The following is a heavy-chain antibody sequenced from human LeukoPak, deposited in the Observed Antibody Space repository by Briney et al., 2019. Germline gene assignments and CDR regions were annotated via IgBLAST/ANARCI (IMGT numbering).Heavy chain of an antibody. D-gene: IGHD4-17*01. CDR2: IKQDESEK. J-gene: IGHJ4*02. CDR3: AREGGDYGDYVLSY. V-gene: IGHV3-7*01. CDR1: GFTFSSYW. Sequence: GGSLRLSCAASGFTFSSYWMSWVRQAPGKGLEWVANIKQDESEKYYVDSVKGRFTISRDNAKNSLYLQMNSLRAEDTAVYYCAREGGDYGDYVLSYWGQGTLVTVSS.